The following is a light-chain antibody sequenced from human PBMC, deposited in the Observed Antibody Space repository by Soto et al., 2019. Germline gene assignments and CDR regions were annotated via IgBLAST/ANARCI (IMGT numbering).Light chain of an antibody. V-gene: IGLV2-8*01. CDR3: TSFAGNFNVV. CDR1: SSDTGGYNY. Sequence: QSALTQPPSASGSPGQSVTISCTGTSSDTGGYNYVSWYQQPPGKAPKLMIYEVTKRPSGVPDRFSGSKSGNTASLTVSGLQAEDEADYYCTSFAGNFNVVFGGGTKLTVL. J-gene: IGLJ2*01. CDR2: EVT.